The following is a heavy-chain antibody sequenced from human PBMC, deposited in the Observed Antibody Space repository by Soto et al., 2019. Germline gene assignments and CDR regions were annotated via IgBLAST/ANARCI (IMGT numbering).Heavy chain of an antibody. CDR3: ARDDSSGYYSLGYFDY. CDR2: ISSSSSYI. J-gene: IGHJ4*02. Sequence: GGAPRLSCAASGFTFSSYSMNWGRQAPGEGLEWVSSISSSSSYIYYADSVKGRFTISRDNAKNSLYLQMNSLRAEDTAVYYCARDDSSGYYSLGYFDYWGQGTLVTVSS. CDR1: GFTFSSYS. D-gene: IGHD3-22*01. V-gene: IGHV3-21*01.